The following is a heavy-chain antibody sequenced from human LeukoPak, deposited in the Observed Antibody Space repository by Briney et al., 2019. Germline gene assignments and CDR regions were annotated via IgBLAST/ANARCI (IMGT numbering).Heavy chain of an antibody. CDR1: GYTFTGYY. V-gene: IGHV1-2*02. CDR3: ARALVLLGY. D-gene: IGHD3-10*01. CDR2: INPNSGGT. Sequence: ASVKVSCKASGYTFTGYYMHWVRQAPGQGLQWMGWINPNSGGTNYAQKFQGRVTMTRDTSISTAYMELSRLRSDDTAVYSCARALVLLGYWGQGTLVSVSS. J-gene: IGHJ4*02.